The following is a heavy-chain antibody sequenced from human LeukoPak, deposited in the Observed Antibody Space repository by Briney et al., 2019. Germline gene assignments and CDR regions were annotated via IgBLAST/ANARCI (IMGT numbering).Heavy chain of an antibody. Sequence: GSLRLSCAASGFTFSSYAMHWVRQAPGKGLEWVAVISYDGSNKYYADSVKGRFTISRDNSKNTLYLQMNSLRAEDTAVYYCARGVVYYYDSSGPFPDAFDIWGQGTMVTVSS. D-gene: IGHD3-22*01. CDR2: ISYDGSNK. CDR1: GFTFSSYA. J-gene: IGHJ3*02. V-gene: IGHV3-30-3*01. CDR3: ARGVVYYYDSSGPFPDAFDI.